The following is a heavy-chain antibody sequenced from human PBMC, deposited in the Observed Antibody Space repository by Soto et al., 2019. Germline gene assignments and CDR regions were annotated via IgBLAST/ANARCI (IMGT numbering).Heavy chain of an antibody. CDR3: AGLEPGHFDY. J-gene: IGHJ4*02. CDR2: IIPIFGTA. D-gene: IGHD1-1*01. V-gene: IGHV1-69*13. Sequence: SVKVSCKASEGTFSSYAISWVRQAPGQGLEWMGGIIPIFGTANYAQKFQGRVTITADESTSTAYMELSSLRSEDTAVYYCAGLEPGHFDYWGQGTLVTVSS. CDR1: EGTFSSYA.